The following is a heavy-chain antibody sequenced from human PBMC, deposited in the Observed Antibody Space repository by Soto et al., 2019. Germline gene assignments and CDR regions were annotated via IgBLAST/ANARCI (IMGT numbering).Heavy chain of an antibody. CDR3: AHRPGGSGWRYYFDY. Sequence: QITLKESGPTLVKPTQTLTLTCSFSGFSLTSTGVGVGWFRQPPGKALECLGLTYWNDDDRYRSSLRSRLTITKDTSKNQVVLTMTNMDPEDTATYYCAHRPGGSGWRYYFDYWGQGTLVTVSS. D-gene: IGHD6-19*01. CDR1: GFSLTSTGVG. J-gene: IGHJ4*02. CDR2: TYWNDDD. V-gene: IGHV2-5*01.